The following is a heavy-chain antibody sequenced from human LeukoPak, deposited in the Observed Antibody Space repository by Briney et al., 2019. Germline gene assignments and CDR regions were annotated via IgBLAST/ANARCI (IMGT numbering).Heavy chain of an antibody. J-gene: IGHJ4*02. CDR3: ASISSPIDY. CDR2: ISSSSSYI. D-gene: IGHD3-3*02. CDR1: GFTFSSYS. Sequence: GGSLRLSCAASGFTFSSYSMNWVRQAPGKGLEWVSSISSSSSYIYYADSVKGRLTISRDNAKNSLYLQMNSLRAEDTAVYYCASISSPIDYWGQGTPVTVSS. V-gene: IGHV3-21*01.